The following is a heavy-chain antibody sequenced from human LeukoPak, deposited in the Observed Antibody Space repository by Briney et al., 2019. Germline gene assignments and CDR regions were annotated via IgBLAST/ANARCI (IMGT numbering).Heavy chain of an antibody. CDR1: GFTVSDNF. D-gene: IGHD3-22*01. Sequence: GGSLRLSCAASGFTVSDNFMTWVRQAPGKGLEWVSVIYTGGNTYYADSVKGRFTISRDNSKNTVYLQMNSLRAEDTAVYYCARDLFSITMKVGHGMDVWGQGTTVTVSS. CDR3: ARDLFSITMKVGHGMDV. CDR2: IYTGGNT. J-gene: IGHJ6*02. V-gene: IGHV3-66*01.